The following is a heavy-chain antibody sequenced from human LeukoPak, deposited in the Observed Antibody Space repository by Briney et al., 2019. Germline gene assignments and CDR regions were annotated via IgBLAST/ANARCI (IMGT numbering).Heavy chain of an antibody. Sequence: GESLKISCKGSGYSFTSYWIGWVRHVPGKGLEYMGIIYPGDSDTRYSPSFQGQVTISADQSISTAHLQWSSLKASDTAMYYCARPRQWHRNDAFDIWGQGTMVTVSS. J-gene: IGHJ3*02. CDR3: ARPRQWHRNDAFDI. V-gene: IGHV5-51*01. D-gene: IGHD6-19*01. CDR1: GYSFTSYW. CDR2: IYPGDSDT.